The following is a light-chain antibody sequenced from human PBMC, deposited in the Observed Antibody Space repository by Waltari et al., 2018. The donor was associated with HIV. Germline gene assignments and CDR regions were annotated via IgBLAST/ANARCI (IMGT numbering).Light chain of an antibody. CDR3: QVWDNNSEHVI. CDR1: NIGTKN. CDR2: NDK. J-gene: IGLJ2*01. V-gene: IGLV3-21*04. Sequence: SYVLTQPPSVSVAPGKTARITCGGNNIGTKNVHWHQQKPGQSPVLVMYNDKDRPSGIPGRFSGSNSGNTATLTISRVEAGDEADYYCQVWDNNSEHVIFGGGTKLTVL.